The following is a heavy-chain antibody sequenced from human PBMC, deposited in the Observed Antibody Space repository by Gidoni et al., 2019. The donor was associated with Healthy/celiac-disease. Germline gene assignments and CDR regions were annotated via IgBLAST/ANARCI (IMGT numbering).Heavy chain of an antibody. Sequence: QVQLVQSGAEVKKPGSSVKVSCKASGGTFSSYTISWVRQAPGQGLEWMGRIIPILGIANYAQKFQGRVTITADKSTSTAYMELSSLRSEDTAVYYCARDMSSWNWFDPWGQGTLVTVSS. CDR1: GGTFSSYT. CDR3: ARDMSSWNWFDP. J-gene: IGHJ5*02. CDR2: IIPILGIA. V-gene: IGHV1-69*08. D-gene: IGHD6-13*01.